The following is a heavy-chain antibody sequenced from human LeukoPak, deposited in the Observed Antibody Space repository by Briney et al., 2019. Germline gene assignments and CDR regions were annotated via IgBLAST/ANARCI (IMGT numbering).Heavy chain of an antibody. D-gene: IGHD3-9*01. CDR3: ARATWDYDILTDKANWFDP. CDR1: GYSFTSYW. Sequence: GESLKISCKGSGYSFTSYWIGWVRQMPGKGLEWMGIIYPGDSDTRYSPSFQGQVTISADKSISTAYLQWSSLKASDTAMYYCARATWDYDILTDKANWFDPWGQGTLVTVSS. J-gene: IGHJ5*02. V-gene: IGHV5-51*01. CDR2: IYPGDSDT.